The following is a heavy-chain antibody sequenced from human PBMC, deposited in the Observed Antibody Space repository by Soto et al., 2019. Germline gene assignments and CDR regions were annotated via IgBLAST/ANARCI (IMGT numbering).Heavy chain of an antibody. V-gene: IGHV4-39*01. CDR3: APPRGLAVGGSFNY. J-gene: IGHJ4*02. Sequence: QLQLQESGPGLVRPSETLSLTCSVSGGSITSRSSYWAWIRQPPGKGLEWIGTFFSGSTFSNPSLRSRVTISKDPSRNPFSLKLTSVAATDTAMYYCAPPRGLAVGGSFNYWGQGALVTVSS. CDR2: FFSGST. D-gene: IGHD6-13*01. CDR1: GGSITSRSSY.